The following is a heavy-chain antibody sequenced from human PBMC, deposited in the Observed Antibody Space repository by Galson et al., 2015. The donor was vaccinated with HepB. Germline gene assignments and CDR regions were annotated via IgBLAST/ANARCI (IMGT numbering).Heavy chain of an antibody. D-gene: IGHD2-15*01. V-gene: IGHV3-15*01. CDR1: GFTFSNAW. CDR3: TTDLAVVVVAATHDAFDI. J-gene: IGHJ3*02. Sequence: SLRLSCAASGFTFSNAWMSWVRQAPGKGLEWVGRIKSKTDGGTTDYAAPVKGRFTISRDDSKNTLYLQMNSLKTEDTAVYYCTTDLAVVVVAATHDAFDIWGQGTMVTVSS. CDR2: IKSKTDGGTT.